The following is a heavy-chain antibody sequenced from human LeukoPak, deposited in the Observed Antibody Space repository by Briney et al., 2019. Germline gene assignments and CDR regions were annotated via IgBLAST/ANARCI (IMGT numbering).Heavy chain of an antibody. CDR2: IYHSGST. J-gene: IGHJ4*02. V-gene: IGHV4-38-2*02. CDR1: GYSISSGYY. D-gene: IGHD6-19*01. CDR3: ARDASSGWYVFDY. Sequence: SETLSLTCTVSGYSISSGYYWGWIRQPPGKGLEWIGSIYHSGSTYYNPSLKSRVTISVDTSKNQFSLELSSVTAADTAVYYCARDASSGWYVFDYWGQGTLVTVSS.